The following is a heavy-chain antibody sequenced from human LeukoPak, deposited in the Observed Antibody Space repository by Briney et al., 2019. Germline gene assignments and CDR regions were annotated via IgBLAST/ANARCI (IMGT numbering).Heavy chain of an antibody. CDR3: ARDRNMDYDFWSGYYIDY. CDR2: ISNSGSTI. V-gene: IGHV3-48*03. Sequence: PGGSLRLSCAASGFTFSSYEMNWVRQAPGKGLEWVAYISNSGSTIYYADSVKGRFTISRDNAKNSLYLQMNSLRAEDAAVYYCARDRNMDYDFWSGYYIDYWGQGTLVTVSS. J-gene: IGHJ4*02. CDR1: GFTFSSYE. D-gene: IGHD3-3*01.